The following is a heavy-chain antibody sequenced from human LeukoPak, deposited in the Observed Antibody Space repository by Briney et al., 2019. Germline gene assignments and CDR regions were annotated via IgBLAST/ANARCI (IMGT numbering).Heavy chain of an antibody. CDR3: ARGHDSSGYYYYYMDV. J-gene: IGHJ6*03. D-gene: IGHD3-22*01. CDR1: GYTFTGYY. V-gene: IGHV1-2*02. CDR2: INPNSGGT. Sequence: GASVKVSCKASGYTFTGYYMHWVRQAPGQGLEWMGWINPNSGGTNYAQKFQGRVTMTRDTSISTAYMELSSLRSEDTAVYYCARGHDSSGYYYYYMDVWGKGTTVTVSS.